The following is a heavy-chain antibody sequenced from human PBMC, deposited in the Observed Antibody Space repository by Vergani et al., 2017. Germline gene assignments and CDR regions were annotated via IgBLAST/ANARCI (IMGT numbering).Heavy chain of an antibody. CDR2: IKQDGSEK. V-gene: IGHV3-7*01. D-gene: IGHD2-2*01. CDR3: ARDGGHCSSTSCPAGWFDP. Sequence: EVQLVESGGGLVKPGGSLRLSCAASGFTFSSYSMNWVRQAPGKGLEWVANIKQDGSEKYYVDSVKGRFTISRDNAKNSLYLQMNSLRAEDTAVYYCARDGGHCSSTSCPAGWFDPWGQGTLVTVSS. CDR1: GFTFSSYS. J-gene: IGHJ5*02.